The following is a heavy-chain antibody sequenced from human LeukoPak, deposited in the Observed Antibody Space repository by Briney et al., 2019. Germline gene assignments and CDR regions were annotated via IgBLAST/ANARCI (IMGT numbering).Heavy chain of an antibody. V-gene: IGHV3-74*01. CDR1: GFTFNTYW. Sequence: GGSLRLSCVGSGFTFNTYWIHWVRQAPGKGLVWVSRVKEDGRETNYADSVKGRFTPSRDNDKNTVYLQMNNLRAEDTAVYHCARAKPADFDLWGRGTLVTVSS. CDR2: VKEDGRET. CDR3: ARAKPADFDL. J-gene: IGHJ2*01.